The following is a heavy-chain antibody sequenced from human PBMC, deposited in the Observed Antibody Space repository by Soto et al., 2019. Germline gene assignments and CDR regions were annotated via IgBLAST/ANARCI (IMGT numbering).Heavy chain of an antibody. CDR1: GYSFTVYF. V-gene: IGHV1-2*02. D-gene: IGHD5-18*01. CDR3: ARGSSTAWVKVGNDY. CDR2: IKPISGDT. Sequence: ASVKVSCKASGYSFTVYFLHWVLQSPVQGLEWMGWIKPISGDTDYAQKFQDRVTLTRDTSFDTAYMELSRLTSDDTAVYYCARGSSTAWVKVGNDYWGQGTLVTVSS. J-gene: IGHJ4*02.